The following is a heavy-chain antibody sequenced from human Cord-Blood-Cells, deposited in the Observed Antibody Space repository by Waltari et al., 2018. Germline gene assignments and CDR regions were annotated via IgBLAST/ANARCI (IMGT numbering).Heavy chain of an antibody. D-gene: IGHD2-2*01. V-gene: IGHV1-69*18. J-gene: IGHJ4*02. CDR3: ARDRLGYCSSTSCYYFDY. CDR1: GGTSSSYA. CDR2: IIPIVGTA. Sequence: QVQLVQSGAEVKKPGSSVKVSCKASGGTSSSYAISWVRPAPGQGLEWMGRIIPIVGTANYAQKFQGRVTITADESTSTAYMELSSLRSEDTAVYYCARDRLGYCSSTSCYYFDYWGQGTLVTVSS.